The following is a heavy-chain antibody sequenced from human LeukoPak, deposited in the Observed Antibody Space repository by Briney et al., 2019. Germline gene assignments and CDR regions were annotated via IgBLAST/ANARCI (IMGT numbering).Heavy chain of an antibody. CDR2: IIPIFGTA. CDR3: ASSSSVVPAAPVDY. J-gene: IGHJ4*02. CDR1: GGTFSSCA. V-gene: IGHV1-69*05. D-gene: IGHD2-2*01. Sequence: SVKVSCKASGGTFSSCAISWVRQAPGQGLEWMGGIIPIFGTANYAQKFQGRVTITTDESTSTAYMELSSLRSEDTAVYYCASSSSVVPAAPVDYWGQGTLVTVSS.